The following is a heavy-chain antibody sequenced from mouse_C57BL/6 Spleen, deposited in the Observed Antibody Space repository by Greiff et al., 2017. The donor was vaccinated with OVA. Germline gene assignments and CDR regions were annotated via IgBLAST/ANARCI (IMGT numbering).Heavy chain of an antibody. Sequence: EVKLMESGPVLVKPGASVKMSCKASGYTFTDYYMNWVKQSHGKSLEWIGVINPYNGGTSYNQKFKGKATLTVDKSSSTAYMELNSLTSEDSAVYYCERRRRGVDYYAMDYWGQGTSVTVSS. V-gene: IGHV1-19*01. CDR2: INPYNGGT. CDR3: ERRRRGVDYYAMDY. J-gene: IGHJ4*01. CDR1: GYTFTDYY.